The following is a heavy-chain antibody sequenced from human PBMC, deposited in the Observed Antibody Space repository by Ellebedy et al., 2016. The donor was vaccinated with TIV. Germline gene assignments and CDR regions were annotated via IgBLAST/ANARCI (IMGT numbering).Heavy chain of an antibody. CDR2: ISGGGSST. D-gene: IGHD4-23*01. V-gene: IGHV3-23*01. Sequence: GGSLRLSXAASGFTFSSYAMSWVRQAPGKGLEWVSAISGGGSSTYYADSVKGRFTISRDNSKNTLYLQMNSLRAEDTAVYYCAKYPNGGYGGNPNYFDYWGQGTLVTVSS. CDR3: AKYPNGGYGGNPNYFDY. J-gene: IGHJ4*02. CDR1: GFTFSSYA.